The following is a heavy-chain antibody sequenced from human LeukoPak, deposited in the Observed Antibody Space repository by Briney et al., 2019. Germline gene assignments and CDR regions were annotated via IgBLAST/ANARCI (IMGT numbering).Heavy chain of an antibody. D-gene: IGHD3-22*01. CDR1: GYTFTGYY. V-gene: IGHV1-2*02. J-gene: IGHJ3*02. Sequence: GASVKVSCKASGYTFTGYYMHWVRQAPGQGLEWMGWINPNSGGTNYAQKFQGRVTMTRDTSISTAYMELSRVTSDDTAVYYCARDYYDSSLDIWGQGTMVTVSS. CDR2: INPNSGGT. CDR3: ARDYYDSSLDI.